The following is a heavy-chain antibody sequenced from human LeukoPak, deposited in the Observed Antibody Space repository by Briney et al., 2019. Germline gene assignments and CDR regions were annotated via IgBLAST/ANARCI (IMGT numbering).Heavy chain of an antibody. CDR1: GGSISSYY. Sequence: SETLSLTCTVSGGSISSYYWSWIRQPPGKGLEWIGYIYYSGSTNYNPSLKSRVTISVDKSKNQFSLKLSSVTAADTAVYYCARSAGSGSYFNYWGQGTLVTVSS. V-gene: IGHV4-59*12. CDR3: ARSAGSGSYFNY. D-gene: IGHD1-26*01. CDR2: IYYSGST. J-gene: IGHJ4*02.